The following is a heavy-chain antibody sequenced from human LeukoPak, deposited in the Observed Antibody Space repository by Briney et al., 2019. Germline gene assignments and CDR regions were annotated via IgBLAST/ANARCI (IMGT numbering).Heavy chain of an antibody. J-gene: IGHJ4*02. D-gene: IGHD3-16*02. V-gene: IGHV3-7*01. Sequence: GGSLRLSCAASGFTFSSHRMSWVRPAPGKGLEWVANIKKDGSEKYYVDSVKGRFTISRDNAKTSLYLQMNSLRAEDTAVYYCARGDYDYVWGSYRARFDYWGQGTLVTVSS. CDR3: ARGDYDYVWGSYRARFDY. CDR1: GFTFSSHR. CDR2: IKKDGSEK.